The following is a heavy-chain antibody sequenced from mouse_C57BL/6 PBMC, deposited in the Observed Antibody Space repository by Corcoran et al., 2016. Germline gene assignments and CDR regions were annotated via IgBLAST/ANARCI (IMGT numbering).Heavy chain of an antibody. V-gene: IGHV3-2*02. CDR3: ASYCSGGSCYPEYNWFDP. J-gene: IGHJ4*01. Sequence: VQLQESGPGLVKPSEPLSLTCAVSGYSISSGYSWGWIRQPPGKGLEWIGRIYHSGSTYYNPSLKSRVTLSVDTSKNQFSLKLSSVTAADTAVYYCASYCSGGSCYPEYNWFDPWGQGTLVTVSS. D-gene: IGHD1-1*02. CDR2: IYHSGST. CDR1: GYSISSGYS.